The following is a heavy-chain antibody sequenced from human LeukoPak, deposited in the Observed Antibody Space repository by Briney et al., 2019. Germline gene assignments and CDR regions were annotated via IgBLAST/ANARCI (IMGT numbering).Heavy chain of an antibody. D-gene: IGHD3-22*01. J-gene: IGHJ4*02. CDR2: MRYDGSNK. CDR1: GFTFSSYG. CDR3: AKDPTHYRVWDYYETIGLSY. Sequence: GESLRLSCAASGFTFSSYGMHWVRQAPGKGLEWVAFMRYDGSNKYYADSVKGRFTISRDNSKNTLNLQMNSLRAEDTAVYYCAKDPTHYRVWDYYETIGLSYWGQGTLVTVSS. V-gene: IGHV3-30*02.